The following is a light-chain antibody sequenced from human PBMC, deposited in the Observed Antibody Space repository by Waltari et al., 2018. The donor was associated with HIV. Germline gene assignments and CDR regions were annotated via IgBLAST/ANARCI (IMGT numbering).Light chain of an antibody. CDR2: LNADGSH. CDR3: QTWGTGISLV. CDR1: SGHNYYA. V-gene: IGLV4-69*01. Sequence: QLVLTQSPSVSASLGASVELTCTLSSGHNYYAVSWHQQQQEKGPRFLMKLNADGSHTKGDGIPDRFAGSSSGAERFLSISNLQAEDEADYYGQTWGTGISLVFGGGTKLTVL. J-gene: IGLJ2*01.